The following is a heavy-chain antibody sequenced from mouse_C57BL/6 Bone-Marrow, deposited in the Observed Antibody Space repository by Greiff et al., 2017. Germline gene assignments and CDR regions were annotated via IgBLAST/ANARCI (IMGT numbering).Heavy chain of an antibody. V-gene: IGHV1-19*01. CDR2: INPYNGGT. J-gene: IGHJ4*01. D-gene: IGHD1-1*01. CDR3: ARDTVVAYYYAMDY. Sequence: VQLKQSGPVLVKPGASVKMSCKASGYTFTDYYMNWVKQSHGKSLEWIGVINPYNGGTSYNQKFKGKATLTVDKSSSTAYMELNSLTSEDSAVYYCARDTVVAYYYAMDYWGQGTSVTVSS. CDR1: GYTFTDYY.